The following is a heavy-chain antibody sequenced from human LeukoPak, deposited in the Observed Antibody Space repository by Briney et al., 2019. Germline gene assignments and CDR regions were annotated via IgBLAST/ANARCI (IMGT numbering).Heavy chain of an antibody. CDR1: GFTPDNYS. CDR3: EKGIHSGWFQGAFDF. J-gene: IGHJ3*01. Sequence: PGESLRLSWAVSGFTPDNYSMRWVRQAPGKGLGWVSCFNWRTDMIGYANSVKARFTISRDSAESSIYQQMISLRAEDAAFYSCEKGIHSGWFQGAFDFWGQGTMVTVSS. D-gene: IGHD6-13*01. CDR2: FNWRTDMI. V-gene: IGHV3-9*02.